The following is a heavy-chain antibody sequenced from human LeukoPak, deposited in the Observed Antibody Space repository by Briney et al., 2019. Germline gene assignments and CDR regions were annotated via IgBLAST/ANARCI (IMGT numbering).Heavy chain of an antibody. CDR2: TYYRSKWYN. J-gene: IGHJ6*03. D-gene: IGHD3-10*01. V-gene: IGHV6-1*01. CDR3: ARTMVRGVILSPYYYYYYMDV. CDR1: GDSVSSNSAA. Sequence: SQTLSLTCAISGDSVSSNSAAWNWIRQSPSRGLEWLGRTYYRSKWYNDYAVSVKSRITINPDTSKNQFSLQLNSVTPEDTAVYYCARTMVRGVILSPYYYYYYMDVWGKGTTVTVSS.